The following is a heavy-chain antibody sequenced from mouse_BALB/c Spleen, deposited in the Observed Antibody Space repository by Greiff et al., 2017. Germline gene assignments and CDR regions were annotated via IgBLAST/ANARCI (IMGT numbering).Heavy chain of an antibody. CDR2: IGPENGDT. CDR1: GFNINDYY. D-gene: IGHD3-1*01. J-gene: IGHJ4*01. CDR3: NGRASSCPMDY. Sequence: EVQLQQSGAELVRSGASVKLSCTASGFNINDYYMHWVKQRPEQGLEWIGWIGPENGDTEYAPKFQGKATMTADTSSNTAYLQLSSLTSEDTAVYYCNGRASSCPMDYWGQGTSVTVSS. V-gene: IGHV14-4*02.